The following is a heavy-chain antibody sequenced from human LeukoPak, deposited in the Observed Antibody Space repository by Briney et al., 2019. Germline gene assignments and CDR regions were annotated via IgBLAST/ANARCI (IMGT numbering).Heavy chain of an antibody. V-gene: IGHV4-30-2*01. Sequence: PSETLSLTCAVSGGSISSGGYSWSWIRQPPGKGLEWIGYIYHSGSTYYNPSLKSRVTISVDTSKNQFSLKLSSVTAADTAVYYCARARPDFYDSSGNFDYWGQGTLVTVSS. CDR3: ARARPDFYDSSGNFDY. D-gene: IGHD3-22*01. CDR1: GGSISSGGYS. CDR2: IYHSGST. J-gene: IGHJ4*02.